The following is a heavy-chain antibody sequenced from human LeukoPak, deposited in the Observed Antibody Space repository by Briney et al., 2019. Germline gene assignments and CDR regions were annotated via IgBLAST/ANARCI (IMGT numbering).Heavy chain of an antibody. CDR1: GGSFSGYY. CDR2: INHSGST. CDR3: ASGPVIAVAGTYYYYYMDV. J-gene: IGHJ6*03. D-gene: IGHD6-19*01. V-gene: IGHV4-34*01. Sequence: SETLSLTCAAYGGSFSGYYWSWIRQPPGKGLEWIGEINHSGSTNYNPSLKSRVTKSVDTSKNQFSLKLSSVTAADTAVYYCASGPVIAVAGTYYYYYMDVWGKGTTVTVSS.